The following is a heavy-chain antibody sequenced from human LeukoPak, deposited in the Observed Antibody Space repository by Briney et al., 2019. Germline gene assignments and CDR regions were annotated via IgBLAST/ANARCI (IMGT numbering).Heavy chain of an antibody. CDR2: IYYSGST. J-gene: IGHJ4*02. V-gene: IGHV4-39*01. CDR3: ARQVAGGSYFHFDY. CDR1: GGSISSSGYY. D-gene: IGHD1-26*01. Sequence: PSETLSLTCTVSGGSISSSGYYWGWIRQPPGKGLEWIGNIYYSGSTYYNPSLKSRVTISVDTSKSQFSLKLTSVTAADTAVYYCARQVAGGSYFHFDYWGQGTLVTVSS.